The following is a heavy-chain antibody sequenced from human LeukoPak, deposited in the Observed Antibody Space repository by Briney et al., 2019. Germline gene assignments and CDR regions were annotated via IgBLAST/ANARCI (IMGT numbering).Heavy chain of an antibody. V-gene: IGHV4-34*01. CDR1: GGSFSGYY. CDR3: ARARSGSVY. CDR2: INHSGST. Sequence: WETLSLTCAVYGGSFSGYYWSWIRQPPGKGLEWIGEINHSGSTNYNPSLKSRVTISVDTSKNQFSLKLNSVTAADTAVYYCARARSGSVYCGQGNLVTVSS. J-gene: IGHJ4*02. D-gene: IGHD3-22*01.